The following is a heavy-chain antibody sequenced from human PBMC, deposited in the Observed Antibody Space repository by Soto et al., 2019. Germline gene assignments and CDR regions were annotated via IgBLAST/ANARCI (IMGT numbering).Heavy chain of an antibody. Sequence: SETLSLTCAVYGGSFSGYYWSWIRQPPGKGLEWIGEINHSGSTNYNPSLKSRVTISVDTSKNQFSLKLSSVTAADTAVYYCARGSYRYSSGWYGSRDYWGQGTLVTVSS. CDR2: INHSGST. D-gene: IGHD6-19*01. V-gene: IGHV4-34*01. CDR3: ARGSYRYSSGWYGSRDY. CDR1: GGSFSGYY. J-gene: IGHJ4*02.